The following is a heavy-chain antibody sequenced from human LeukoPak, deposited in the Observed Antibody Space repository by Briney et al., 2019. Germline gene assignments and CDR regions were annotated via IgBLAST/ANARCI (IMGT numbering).Heavy chain of an antibody. J-gene: IGHJ4*02. CDR3: AKRAYYYDSSGYYGYFDY. D-gene: IGHD3-22*01. CDR1: GFTFSSYA. V-gene: IGHV3-23*01. Sequence: GGSLRLSCAASGFTFSSYAMSWVRQAPGKGLEWVSAISGSGGSTYYADSVKGRFTISRDNSKNTLYLQMNSLRAEDTAVYYCAKRAYYYDSSGYYGYFDYWGQGTLVTVSS. CDR2: ISGSGGST.